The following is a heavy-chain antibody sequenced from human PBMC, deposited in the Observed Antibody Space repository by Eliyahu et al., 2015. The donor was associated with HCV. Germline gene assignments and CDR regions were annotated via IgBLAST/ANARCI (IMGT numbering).Heavy chain of an antibody. J-gene: IGHJ4*02. CDR2: IFYSGTT. D-gene: IGHD2-2*02. CDR3: ARHADRGPAIWGFDS. Sequence: QLQLQESGPGLVSPSETLSLTCSVXGCSIXXTNYFWGWXRQPPGKGLEYIGSIFYSGTTFVNPSLESRVTISGDTSKNQFFLELRSVTAADTAVYYCARHADRGPAIWGFDSWGQGTLVTVSS. CDR1: GCSIXXTNYF. V-gene: IGHV4-39*01.